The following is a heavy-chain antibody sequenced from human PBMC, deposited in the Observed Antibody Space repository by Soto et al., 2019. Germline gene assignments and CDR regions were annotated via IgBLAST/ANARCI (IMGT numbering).Heavy chain of an antibody. Sequence: QVQLVESGGGVVQPGRSLRLSCAASGFTFSSYGMHWVRQAPGKGLEWVAVISYDGSTKYYADSVKGRFTISRDNSKNTLYLQMNSLRAEDTAVYYCGKDRYSGSSRLSAASFFDYWGQGSLVTVSS. CDR3: GKDRYSGSSRLSAASFFDY. CDR1: GFTFSSYG. CDR2: ISYDGSTK. D-gene: IGHD1-26*01. V-gene: IGHV3-30*18. J-gene: IGHJ4*02.